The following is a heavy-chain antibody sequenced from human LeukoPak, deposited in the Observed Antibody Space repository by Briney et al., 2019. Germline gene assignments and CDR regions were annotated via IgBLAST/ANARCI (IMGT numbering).Heavy chain of an antibody. J-gene: IGHJ6*03. CDR2: IYYSGST. CDR3: ARVPGAYYYYYMDV. CDR1: GGSISSSSYY. Sequence: SETLSLTCTVSGGSISSSSYYWGWIRQPPGKGLEWIGSIYYSGSTYYNPSLKSRVTISVDTSKNQFSLKLSSVTAADTAVYYCARVPGAYYYYYMDVWGKGTTVTLSS. D-gene: IGHD3-10*01. V-gene: IGHV4-39*07.